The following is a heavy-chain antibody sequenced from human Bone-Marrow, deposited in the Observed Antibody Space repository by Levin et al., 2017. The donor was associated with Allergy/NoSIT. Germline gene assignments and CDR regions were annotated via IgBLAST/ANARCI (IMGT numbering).Heavy chain of an antibody. CDR3: ARDISVDY. CDR2: ISYDGNNK. V-gene: IGHV3-30*03. J-gene: IGHJ4*02. Sequence: AGGSLRLSCTASGVTFSNYGMHWVRQAPGKGLEWVAVISYDGNNKYYADSVKGRFTISRDDSKNTLSLQMDSLRPEDTAVYYCARDISVDYWGQGTLVTVSS. CDR1: GVTFSNYG.